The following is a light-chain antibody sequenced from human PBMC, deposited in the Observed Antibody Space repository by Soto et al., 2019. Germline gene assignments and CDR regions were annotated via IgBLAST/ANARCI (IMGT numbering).Light chain of an antibody. V-gene: IGLV2-14*01. CDR1: SSDVGGYNY. Sequence: QSALTQPASVSGPPGQSITISCTGTSSDVGGYNYVSWYQHHPGKAPKLMIYEVSNRPSGVSNRFSGSKSGNTASLTISGLQADDEADYCCSSYAGSNTYVFGTGTRSPS. J-gene: IGLJ1*01. CDR2: EVS. CDR3: SSYAGSNTYV.